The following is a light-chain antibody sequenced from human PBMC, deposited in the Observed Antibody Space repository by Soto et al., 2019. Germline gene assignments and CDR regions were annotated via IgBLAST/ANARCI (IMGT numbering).Light chain of an antibody. CDR3: QHYQGGHPIA. CDR1: QSVSAR. V-gene: IGKV3-20*01. J-gene: IGKJ5*01. Sequence: EIVLTQPPDTLSLSPGESATLSCRASQSVSARLAWYKHKPGQPPRLLISDVFNRASGVAERFSGSGSETDFTLIIRRLEPEDSALYYCQHYQGGHPIAFGQGTRLEIK. CDR2: DVF.